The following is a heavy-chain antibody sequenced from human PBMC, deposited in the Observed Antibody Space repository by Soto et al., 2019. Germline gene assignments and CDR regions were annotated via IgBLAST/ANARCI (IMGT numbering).Heavy chain of an antibody. J-gene: IGHJ4*02. D-gene: IGHD5-18*01. CDR1: GFTFSGYA. CDR3: ARHGYNYGGGYFDY. V-gene: IGHV3-23*01. CDR2: ISGSGGGT. Sequence: GGSLRLSCAASGFTFSGYAMTWVRQAPGKGLEWVSTISGSGGGTDYADSVKGRCTISRDNSKNTLYLQMNSLRAEDTAVYYCARHGYNYGGGYFDYWGQGTLVTVSS.